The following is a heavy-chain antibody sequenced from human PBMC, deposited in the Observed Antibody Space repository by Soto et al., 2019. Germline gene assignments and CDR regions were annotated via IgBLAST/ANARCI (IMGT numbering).Heavy chain of an antibody. CDR3: AKRYCTSTTCLSLDFYYYMDV. CDR2: ISGGGDST. V-gene: IGHV3-23*01. J-gene: IGHJ6*03. CDR1: GFTFINYA. D-gene: IGHD2-2*01. Sequence: GGSLRLSCAASGFTFINYALSWVRQPPGKGLEWVSGISGGGDSTYYADSVKGRFTISRDDSRNTLYLQMNSLRADDSAVYYCAKRYCTSTTCLSLDFYYYMDVWGKGTTVTVSS.